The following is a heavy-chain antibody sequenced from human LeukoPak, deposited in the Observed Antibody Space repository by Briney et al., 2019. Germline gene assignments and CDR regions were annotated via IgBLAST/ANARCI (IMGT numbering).Heavy chain of an antibody. J-gene: IGHJ4*02. D-gene: IGHD3-3*01. Sequence: SETLSLTCTVSGGSVSSGSYYWNWIRQPPGKGLEWIGYIYYSGSTNYNPSLKSRVTISVDTSKNQFSLKLSSVTAADTAVYYCASVSPTYYDFWSGPPDYWGQGTLVTVSS. CDR2: IYYSGST. CDR1: GGSVSSGSYY. V-gene: IGHV4-61*01. CDR3: ASVSPTYYDFWSGPPDY.